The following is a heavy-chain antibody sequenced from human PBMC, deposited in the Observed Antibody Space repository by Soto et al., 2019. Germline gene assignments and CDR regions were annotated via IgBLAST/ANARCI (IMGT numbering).Heavy chain of an antibody. Sequence: EVQLVESGGGLVPPGRSLRLSCVASGFTFDDYAMHWVRQTPGKGLEWVSSIDWNGGSTAYADSVKGRFTISRDNARNSLYLQMNSLRPEDTALYYCVKGRGSYFVYFGLDVWGQGTTVTVAS. D-gene: IGHD1-26*01. CDR3: VKGRGSYFVYFGLDV. J-gene: IGHJ6*02. CDR2: IDWNGGST. CDR1: GFTFDDYA. V-gene: IGHV3-9*01.